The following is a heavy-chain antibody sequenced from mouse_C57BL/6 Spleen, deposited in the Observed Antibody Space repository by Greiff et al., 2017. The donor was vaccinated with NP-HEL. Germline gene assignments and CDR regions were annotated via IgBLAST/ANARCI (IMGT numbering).Heavy chain of an antibody. J-gene: IGHJ4*01. CDR1: GFTFSSYA. Sequence: EVKVVESGGGLVKPGGSLKLSCAASGFTFSSYAMSWVRQTPEKRLEWVATISDGGSYTYYPDNVKGRFTISRDNAKNNLYLQMSHLKSEDTAMYYCARGYDYYYYAMDYWGQGTSVTVSS. V-gene: IGHV5-4*03. CDR2: ISDGGSYT. D-gene: IGHD2-4*01. CDR3: ARGYDYYYYAMDY.